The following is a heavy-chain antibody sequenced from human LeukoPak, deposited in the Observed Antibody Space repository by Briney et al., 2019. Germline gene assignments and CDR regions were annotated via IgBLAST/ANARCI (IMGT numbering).Heavy chain of an antibody. J-gene: IGHJ6*03. V-gene: IGHV4-39*07. CDR1: GGSISSSSYY. Sequence: SETLSLTCTVSGGSISSSSYYWAWIRQPPGKGLEWIASIHYSGSTYYNPSLKSRVTISVDTSKNQFSLKLSSVTAADTAVYYCARAGARARFLEWQGAPTGCYMDVWGKGTTVTVSS. CDR2: IHYSGST. CDR3: ARAGARARFLEWQGAPTGCYMDV. D-gene: IGHD3-3*01.